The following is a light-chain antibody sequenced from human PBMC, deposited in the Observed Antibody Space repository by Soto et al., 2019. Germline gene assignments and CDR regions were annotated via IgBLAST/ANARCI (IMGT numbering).Light chain of an antibody. CDR2: DAS. CDR3: QQRRTSAN. V-gene: IGKV3-11*01. Sequence: EIVLTQSPATLSLSPGERATLSCRASQSINNYLAWYQQKPGQAPRLLIYDASTRATGVPARFSVSGSGTDFTRSLICRAQDRVPGKSSQQRRTSANFGQGTRLEIK. CDR1: QSINNY. J-gene: IGKJ5*01.